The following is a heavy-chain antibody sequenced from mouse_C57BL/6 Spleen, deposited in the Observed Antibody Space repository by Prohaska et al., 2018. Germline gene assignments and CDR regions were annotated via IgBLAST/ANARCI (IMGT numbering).Heavy chain of an antibody. CDR1: GYTFTDYE. CDR3: TREGSIYFDY. D-gene: IGHD1-1*01. V-gene: IGHV1-15*01. CDR2: IDPETGGT. J-gene: IGHJ2*01. Sequence: QVQLQQSGAELVRPGASVTLSCKASGYTFTDYEMHWVKQTPVHGLEWIGAIDPETGGTAYNQKFKCKAILTADKSSSTAYMELRSLTSEDSSVYYCTREGSIYFDYWGQGTTLTVSS.